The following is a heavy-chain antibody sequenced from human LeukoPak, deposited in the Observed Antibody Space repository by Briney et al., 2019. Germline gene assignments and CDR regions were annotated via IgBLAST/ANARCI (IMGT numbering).Heavy chain of an antibody. Sequence: PSETLSLTCTVSGGAINNFYWSWIRQPAGKGLEWIGRIYTTGTTNYNPSLESRVTMSVDTSKNQFSLKLSSVTAADTAVYYCARENVGRYFESSGYYYTTHDGFDIWGQGTVVTVSS. V-gene: IGHV4-4*07. D-gene: IGHD3-22*01. CDR3: ARENVGRYFESSGYYYTTHDGFDI. CDR2: IYTTGTT. CDR1: GGAINNFY. J-gene: IGHJ3*02.